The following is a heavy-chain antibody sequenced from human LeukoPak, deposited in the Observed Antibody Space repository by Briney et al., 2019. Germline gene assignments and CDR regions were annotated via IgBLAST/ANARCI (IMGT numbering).Heavy chain of an antibody. Sequence: ASVKVSCKASGGTFSSYAISWVRQAPGQGLEWMGRIIPILGIANYAQKFQGRVTITADKSTSTAYMELSSLRSEDTAVYYCARDPIVGATTVHWFDPWGQGTLVTVSS. CDR1: GGTFSSYA. CDR2: IIPILGIA. J-gene: IGHJ5*02. CDR3: ARDPIVGATTVHWFDP. V-gene: IGHV1-69*04. D-gene: IGHD1-26*01.